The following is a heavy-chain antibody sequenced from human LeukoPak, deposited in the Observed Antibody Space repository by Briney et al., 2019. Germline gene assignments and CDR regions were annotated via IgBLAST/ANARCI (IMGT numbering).Heavy chain of an antibody. CDR1: GYGFTSHW. Sequence: GESLKISCKGSGYGFTSHWIGWVHQMPGKGLEWMGIIYPGDSDTRYSPSFQGQVTISADKSITTAYLQWSSLKASDTAMYYCARHSQGVIGTTSFDYWGQGTLVTVSS. CDR2: IYPGDSDT. D-gene: IGHD1-20*01. V-gene: IGHV5-51*07. J-gene: IGHJ4*02. CDR3: ARHSQGVIGTTSFDY.